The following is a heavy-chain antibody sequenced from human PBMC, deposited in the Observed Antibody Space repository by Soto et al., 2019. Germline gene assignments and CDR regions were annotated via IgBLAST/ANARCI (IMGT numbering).Heavy chain of an antibody. CDR1: GFRFSDFA. D-gene: IGHD5-12*01. J-gene: IGHJ5*02. V-gene: IGHV3-23*01. CDR2: ITGTASST. CDR3: AKGAEGYVIASLDA. Sequence: EVQLLESGGGFVQPGGSLRLSCAASGFRFSDFAMTWVRQAPGRGLEWVSAITGTASSTYYAVSVKGLFMISRDNSKNTPYLQINSLSADETAIYYCAKGAEGYVIASLDACGQATLVTVSS.